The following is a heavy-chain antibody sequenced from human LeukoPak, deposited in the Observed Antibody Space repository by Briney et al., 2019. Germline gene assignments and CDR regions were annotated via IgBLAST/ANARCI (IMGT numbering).Heavy chain of an antibody. V-gene: IGHV3-30*04. CDR3: ARGTYYYDSSGYYSGGLGY. CDR2: ISNDGSDK. D-gene: IGHD3-22*01. CDR1: GFTFSSYA. Sequence: PGGSLRLFCAASGFTFSSYAMHWARQAPGKGLECVAVISNDGSDKYYPDSVKGRFTISRDNSENTLYLQMNSLRAEDTAVYYCARGTYYYDSSGYYSGGLGYWGQGTLVSVST. J-gene: IGHJ4*02.